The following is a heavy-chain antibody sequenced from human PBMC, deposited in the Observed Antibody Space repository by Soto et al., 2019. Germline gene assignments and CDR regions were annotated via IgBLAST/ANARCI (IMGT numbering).Heavy chain of an antibody. CDR1: GDSISSGGYY. CDR3: ARGSTVAAILFDY. J-gene: IGHJ4*02. D-gene: IGHD2-15*01. CDR2: IYYSGST. V-gene: IGHV4-31*03. Sequence: PSETLSLTCTVSGDSISSGGYYWSWIRQHPGEGLEWIGYIYYSGSTYYNPSLKSRVIISVDTSKNQFSLKLSSVTAADTAVYYCARGSTVAAILFDYWGQGTLVTVSS.